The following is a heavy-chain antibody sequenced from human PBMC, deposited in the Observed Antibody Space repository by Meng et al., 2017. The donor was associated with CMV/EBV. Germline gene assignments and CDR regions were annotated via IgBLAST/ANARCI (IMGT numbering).Heavy chain of an antibody. CDR3: ARVRCSSTSCYGDFDY. Sequence: GSLRLSCTVSGGSISSSSYYWGWIRQPPGKGLEWIGSIYYSGSTYYNPPLKSRVTISVDTSKNQFSLKLSSVTAADTAVYYCARVRCSSTSCYGDFDYWGQGTLVTVSS. CDR1: GGSISSSSYY. J-gene: IGHJ4*02. D-gene: IGHD2-2*01. V-gene: IGHV4-39*01. CDR2: IYYSGST.